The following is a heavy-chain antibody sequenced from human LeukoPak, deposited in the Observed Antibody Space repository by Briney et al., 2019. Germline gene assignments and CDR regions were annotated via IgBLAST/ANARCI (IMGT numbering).Heavy chain of an antibody. J-gene: IGHJ3*02. CDR2: ISSSSSYI. CDR3: ARDCGGDCPGGRGAFDI. Sequence: NPGGSLRLSCAASGFTFSSYSMNWVRQAPGKGLEWVSSISSSSSYIYYADSVKGRFTISRDNAKNSLYLQMNSLRAEDTAVYYCARDCGGDCPGGRGAFDIWGQGTMVTVSS. V-gene: IGHV3-21*01. CDR1: GFTFSSYS. D-gene: IGHD2-21*02.